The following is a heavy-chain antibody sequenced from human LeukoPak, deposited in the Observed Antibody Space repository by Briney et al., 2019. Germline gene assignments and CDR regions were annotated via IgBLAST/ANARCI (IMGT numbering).Heavy chain of an antibody. CDR1: GYTFTGYY. Sequence: GASVKVSCKASGYTFTGYYMHWVRQAPGQGLEWMGWINPDSGGTNNAQKFQGRVTMTRDTSISTAYMELGRLRSDDTAVHYCARTFYDTLDSDAFDFWGQGTMVIVSS. J-gene: IGHJ3*01. CDR3: ARTFYDTLDSDAFDF. V-gene: IGHV1-2*02. D-gene: IGHD2/OR15-2a*01. CDR2: INPDSGGT.